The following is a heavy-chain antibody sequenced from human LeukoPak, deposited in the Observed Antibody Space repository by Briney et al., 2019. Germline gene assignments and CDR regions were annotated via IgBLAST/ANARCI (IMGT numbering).Heavy chain of an antibody. Sequence: AGGSLRLSCVVSGFSLSDYWMHWVRQVPGKGLVWVSRISPEGSGTTYGDSVKGRFTISRDNAKNSLFLQMNSLRDEDTAVYYCASGFSSSPYFDYWGQGTLVTVSS. D-gene: IGHD6-6*01. CDR3: ASGFSSSPYFDY. CDR1: GFSLSDYW. V-gene: IGHV3-74*01. J-gene: IGHJ4*02. CDR2: ISPEGSGT.